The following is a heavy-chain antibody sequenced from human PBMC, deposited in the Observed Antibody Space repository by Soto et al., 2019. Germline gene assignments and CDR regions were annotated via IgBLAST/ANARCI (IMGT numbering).Heavy chain of an antibody. D-gene: IGHD2-2*01. V-gene: IGHV1-69*06. CDR2: IIPMFGTA. Sequence: QVQLVQSGAEVKKPGSSVKVSCKASGGTFSSYAISWVRQAPGQGLEWMGGIIPMFGTANYAQKFQGRVTITADKSTTTAYMELRSLRSEDTAVYYYASAPIVVVPGALDYSYDMDVWSQGTTVTVSS. CDR1: GGTFSSYA. J-gene: IGHJ6*02. CDR3: ASAPIVVVPGALDYSYDMDV.